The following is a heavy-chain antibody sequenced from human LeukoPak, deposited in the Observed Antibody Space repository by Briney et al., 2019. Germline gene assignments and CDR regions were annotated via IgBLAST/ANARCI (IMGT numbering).Heavy chain of an antibody. CDR1: GFTFSSYA. CDR2: ISGSGGST. J-gene: IGHJ4*02. Sequence: GGSLRLSCAASGFTFSSYAMSWVRQAPGKGLEWVSAISGSGGSTYYADSVKGRFTISRDNSKNTLYLQMNSLRAEDTAVYYCAKAAVDSSGWYYPFDYWGQGTLVTVSS. D-gene: IGHD6-19*01. CDR3: AKAAVDSSGWYYPFDY. V-gene: IGHV3-23*01.